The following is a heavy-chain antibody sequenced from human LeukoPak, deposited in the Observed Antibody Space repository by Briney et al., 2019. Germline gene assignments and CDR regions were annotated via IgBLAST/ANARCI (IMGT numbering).Heavy chain of an antibody. D-gene: IGHD3-22*01. J-gene: IGHJ3*02. CDR2: IYYSGST. V-gene: IGHV4-39*01. CDR1: GGSISSSRYY. CDR3: ARVRDSRGGPDAFDI. Sequence: KPSETLSLTCTVSGGSISSSRYYWGWIRQPPGKGLEWIGNIYYSGSTYYNPSLKSRVTISVDTSKNQFSLKLSSVTAADTAVYYCARVRDSRGGPDAFDIWGQGTMVTVSS.